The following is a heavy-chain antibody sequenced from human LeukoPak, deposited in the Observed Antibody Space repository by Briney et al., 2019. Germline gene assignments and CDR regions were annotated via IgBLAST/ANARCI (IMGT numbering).Heavy chain of an antibody. V-gene: IGHV7-4-1*02. Sequence: ASVTVSFKASGYTFIIYTLSWLRQAPGQGLEWMGWINTNTGTPTYSQGFTGRFVFSLDSSVSTAYLQISSLTAEDIAVYYCVRQYSGYESLYFDSWGQGTLVTVSS. CDR2: INTNTGTP. J-gene: IGHJ4*02. D-gene: IGHD5-12*01. CDR3: VRQYSGYESLYFDS. CDR1: GYTFIIYT.